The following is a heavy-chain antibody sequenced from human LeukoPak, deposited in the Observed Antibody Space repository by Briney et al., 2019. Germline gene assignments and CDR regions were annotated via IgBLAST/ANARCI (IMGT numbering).Heavy chain of an antibody. D-gene: IGHD5-12*01. J-gene: IGHJ5*02. CDR1: GFTFSDYY. CDR3: ASLRYGGYQRFDP. Sequence: GGSLRLSCAASGFTFSDYYMSWIRQAPGKGLEWVSYISSSSSYTNYADSVKGRFTISRDNAKNSLYLQMNSLRAEDTAVYYCASLRYGGYQRFDPWGQGTLVTVSS. CDR2: ISSSSSYT. V-gene: IGHV3-11*06.